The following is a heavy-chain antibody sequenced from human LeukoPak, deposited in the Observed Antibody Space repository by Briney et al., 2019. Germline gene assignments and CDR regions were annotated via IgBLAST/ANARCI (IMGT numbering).Heavy chain of an antibody. V-gene: IGHV3-23*01. CDR2: ISGSGAKT. Sequence: GGSLRLSCAASGFTFNNYAMNWVRQAPGKGLEWVSAISGSGAKTYYADFVKGRFTISRDNSKNTLYLQMNSLRAEDTAVYYCAKEYSGSFSPFPSYFDYWGQGTLVTVSS. D-gene: IGHD1-26*01. CDR1: GFTFNNYA. CDR3: AKEYSGSFSPFPSYFDY. J-gene: IGHJ4*02.